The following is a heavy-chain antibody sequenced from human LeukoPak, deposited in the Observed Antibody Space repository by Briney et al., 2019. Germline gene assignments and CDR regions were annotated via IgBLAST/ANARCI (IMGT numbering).Heavy chain of an antibody. CDR3: ARVSKGNYFDS. J-gene: IGHJ4*02. V-gene: IGHV3-53*01. CDR2: IYTGGST. CDR1: RLPAISNY. Sequence: GSLPLSSQVSRLPAISNYESYCRHPPRKKRQCDSAIYTGGSTHYAHPVNVRLTITIANSKNTMYLHMKMQRAEDTAVYYCARVSKGNYFDSWGQGTLVAVSS.